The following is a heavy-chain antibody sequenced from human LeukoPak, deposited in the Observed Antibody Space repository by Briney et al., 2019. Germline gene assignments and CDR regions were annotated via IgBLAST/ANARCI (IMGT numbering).Heavy chain of an antibody. D-gene: IGHD3-10*01. V-gene: IGHV5-10-1*01. CDR2: IDPSDSYT. Sequence: GESLRISCKASGYSFTSYWISWVRQMPGKGLEWMGRIDPSDSYTNYSPSFQGHVTISADKSISAAYLQWSSLKASDTAMYYCARALMVRGVIYGMDVWGQGTTVTVSS. CDR3: ARALMVRGVIYGMDV. J-gene: IGHJ6*02. CDR1: GYSFTSYW.